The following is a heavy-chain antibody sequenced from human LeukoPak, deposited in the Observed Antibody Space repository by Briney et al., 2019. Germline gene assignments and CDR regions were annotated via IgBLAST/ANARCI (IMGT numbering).Heavy chain of an antibody. V-gene: IGHV3-23*01. CDR2: IGAGGGNI. D-gene: IGHD6-19*01. CDR3: ASGWYTPGDY. Sequence: QAGGSLRLSCAASGFTVFSSKAMNWVRQAPGKGLEWVSVIGAGGGNIYYADSVKGRFTVSRDNSRNTLYLQMNNLRAEDTATYYCASGWYTPGDYWGQGNLVTVSS. J-gene: IGHJ4*02. CDR1: GFTVFSSKA.